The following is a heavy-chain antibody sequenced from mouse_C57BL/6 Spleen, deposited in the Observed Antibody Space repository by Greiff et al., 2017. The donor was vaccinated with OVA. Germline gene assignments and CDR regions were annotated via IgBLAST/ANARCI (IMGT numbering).Heavy chain of an antibody. V-gene: IGHV3-6*01. CDR2: ISYDGSN. CDR1: GYSITSGYY. J-gene: IGHJ2*01. CDR3: ARKIYGATVVENYFDY. D-gene: IGHD1-1*01. Sequence: EVKLEESGPGLVKPSQSLSLTCSVTGYSITSGYYWNWIRQFPGNKLEWMGYISYDGSNNYKPSLKNRISITRDTSKNQFFLKLNSVTTEDTATYYCARKIYGATVVENYFDYWGQGTTLTVSS.